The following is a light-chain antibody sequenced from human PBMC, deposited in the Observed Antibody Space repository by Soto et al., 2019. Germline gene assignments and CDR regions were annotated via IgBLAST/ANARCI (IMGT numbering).Light chain of an antibody. CDR3: QHDHSLNT. V-gene: IGKV1-5*03. CDR1: QSISSG. J-gene: IGKJ2*01. Sequence: DIQMTQSPSTLSASVGDRVTITCRASQSISSGLAWYQQKPGKDPKVLIYKASSIESGVPSRFSGSGSVTEFNPSISSPQTDNFTHYYYQHDHSLNTFGKGTKLEI. CDR2: KAS.